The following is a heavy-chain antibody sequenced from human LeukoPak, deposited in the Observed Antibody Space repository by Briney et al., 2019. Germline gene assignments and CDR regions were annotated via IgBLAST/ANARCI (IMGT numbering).Heavy chain of an antibody. CDR1: GGSISSYY. CDR2: IYYSGST. D-gene: IGHD6-19*01. CDR3: ARGRVYSSGWYNFDY. J-gene: IGHJ4*02. V-gene: IGHV4-59*01. Sequence: SETLSLTCTVTGGSISSYYWSSIRQPPGKGLEWIGYIYYSGSTNYNPSLKSRVTISVDTSKDQFSLKLSSVTAADTAVYYCARGRVYSSGWYNFDYWGQGTLVTVSS.